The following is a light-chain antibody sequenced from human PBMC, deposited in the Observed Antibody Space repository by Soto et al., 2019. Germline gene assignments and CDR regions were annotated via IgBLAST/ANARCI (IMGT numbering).Light chain of an antibody. J-gene: IGLJ1*01. V-gene: IGLV2-14*01. CDR3: SSFTSSYFYV. Sequence: QSVLTQPASVSGSPGQSIAISCTGSGSDVGGYNYVSWYQQHPGKAPKLIIYGASHRPSGVSPRFSASRSAHTASLTISGLQHEDEADYYCSSFTSSYFYVFGPGTKVTVL. CDR2: GAS. CDR1: GSDVGGYNY.